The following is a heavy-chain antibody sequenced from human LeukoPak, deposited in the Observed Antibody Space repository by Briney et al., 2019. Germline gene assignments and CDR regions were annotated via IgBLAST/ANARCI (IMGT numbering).Heavy chain of an antibody. CDR1: GGSINSFY. V-gene: IGHV4-59*01. Sequence: SETLSLTCTVSGGSINSFYWSWIRKPPGKGLEWFGNIYYSGSTNYNPSLKSRVTISVDTSENQVSLKLTSVTAADTAVYYCAREAYYGSGSYYKLDSVALYFDYWGQGTLVTVSS. D-gene: IGHD3-10*01. CDR3: AREAYYGSGSYYKLDSVALYFDY. CDR2: IYYSGST. J-gene: IGHJ4*02.